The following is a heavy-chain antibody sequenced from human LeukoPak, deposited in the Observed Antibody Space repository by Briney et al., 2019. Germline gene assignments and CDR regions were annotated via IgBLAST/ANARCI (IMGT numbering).Heavy chain of an antibody. CDR1: GFNFGDYA. V-gene: IGHV3-23*01. D-gene: IGHD3-10*01. CDR3: AKRTGDY. Sequence: PGGSLRLSCTASGFNFGDYAMSWVRQAPGKGLGWVSAISGSGGSTYYADSVKGRFTISRDNSKNTLYLQMNSLRAEDTAVYYCAKRTGDYWGQGTLVTVSS. J-gene: IGHJ4*02. CDR2: ISGSGGST.